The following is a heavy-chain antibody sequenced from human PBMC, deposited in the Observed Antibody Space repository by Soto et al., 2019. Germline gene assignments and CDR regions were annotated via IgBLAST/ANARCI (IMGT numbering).Heavy chain of an antibody. J-gene: IGHJ6*02. CDR1: GFTFSNAW. V-gene: IGHV3-15*01. CDR3: TTGIPYDSSGYYYSNDYYYGMDV. CDR2: IKSKTDGGTT. D-gene: IGHD3-22*01. Sequence: PGGSLRLSCAASGFTFSNAWMSWVRQAPGKGLEWVGRIKSKTDGGTTDYAAPVKGRFTISRDDSKNTLYLQMNSLKTEDTAVYYCTTGIPYDSSGYYYSNDYYYGMDVWGQGTTVTVSS.